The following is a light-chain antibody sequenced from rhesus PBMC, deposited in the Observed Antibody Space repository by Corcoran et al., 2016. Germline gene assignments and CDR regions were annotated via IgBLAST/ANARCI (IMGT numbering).Light chain of an antibody. V-gene: IGKV1-22*01. J-gene: IGKJ2*01. CDR3: QQYSSSPYS. CDR1: QSISSW. CDR2: KAS. Sequence: DIQMTQSPSSLSASVGDTVTITCRASQSISSWLAWYQQKPGKAPKLLIYKASSLQSGGPSRFSGSGSGTDFTLTISRLQSADFATYYCQQYSSSPYSFGQGTKVEIK.